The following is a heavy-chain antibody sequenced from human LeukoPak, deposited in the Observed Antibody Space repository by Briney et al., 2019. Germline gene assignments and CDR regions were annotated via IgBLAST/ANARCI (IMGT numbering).Heavy chain of an antibody. D-gene: IGHD3-10*01. CDR3: ARVPLTSGSYYNGYYYYYYMDV. V-gene: IGHV1-2*02. J-gene: IGHJ6*03. CDR2: INPNSDGT. CDR1: GYTFTGYY. Sequence: GASVKVSCKASGYTFTGYYMHWVRQAPGQGLEWMGWINPNSDGTNYAQKFQGRVTMTRDTSISTAYMDLSSLRSEDTAVYYCARVPLTSGSYYNGYYYYYYMDVWGRGTAVTVSS.